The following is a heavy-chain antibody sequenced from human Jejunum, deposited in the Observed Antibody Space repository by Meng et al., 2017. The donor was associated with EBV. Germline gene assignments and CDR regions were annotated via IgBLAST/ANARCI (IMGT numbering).Heavy chain of an antibody. CDR2: ISFDGSDI. J-gene: IGHJ4*02. D-gene: IGHD2-21*01. V-gene: IGHV3-30*18. CDR3: AKAIEVMGYYYDY. CDR1: GGTFSNYG. Sequence: QGRLVHAGAEVKSPGASVNVSCKASGGTFSNYGMHWVRQAPGKGLEWVAIISFDGSDIYYADSVKGRFTISRDNSKNTLYLQMNSLRAEDTAVYYCAKAIEVMGYYYDYWGQGTLVTVSS.